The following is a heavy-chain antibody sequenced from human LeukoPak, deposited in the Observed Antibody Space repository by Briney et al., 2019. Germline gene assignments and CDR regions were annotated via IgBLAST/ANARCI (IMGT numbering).Heavy chain of an antibody. D-gene: IGHD5-18*01. Sequence: SETLSLTCAVYGGSLSEYYWSWIRQPPGKGLEWIGETSHIGRTNYNPSLKSRVTISVDTSKNQFSLRLSSVTAADTAVYYCARESRTGNSYGKQFDFWGQGSLVTVSA. CDR3: ARESRTGNSYGKQFDF. V-gene: IGHV4-34*01. J-gene: IGHJ4*02. CDR1: GGSLSEYY. CDR2: TSHIGRT.